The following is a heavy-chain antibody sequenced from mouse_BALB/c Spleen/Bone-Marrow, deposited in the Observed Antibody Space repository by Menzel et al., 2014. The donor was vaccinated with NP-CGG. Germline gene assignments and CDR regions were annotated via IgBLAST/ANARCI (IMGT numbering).Heavy chain of an antibody. J-gene: IGHJ4*01. CDR1: GDSITSGY. V-gene: IGHV3-8*02. D-gene: IGHD2-10*02. CDR3: ARLEEGYGNYEGYYYALDY. CDR2: ISYSGIT. Sequence: VQLQQPGPSLVKPSQTLSLTCSVTGDSITSGYWNWIRKFPGNKLEYMGYISYSGITYYNPSLKSRISITRDTSKNXYYLQLNSVTTEDTATYFCARLEEGYGNYEGYYYALDYWGQGTSVTVSS.